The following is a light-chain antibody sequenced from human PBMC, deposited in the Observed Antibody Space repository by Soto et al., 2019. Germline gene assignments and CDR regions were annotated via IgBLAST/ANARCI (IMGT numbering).Light chain of an antibody. CDR2: EGN. Sequence: QSALTQPASVSGSPGQSITISCTVTSSDVGSYNLVSWYQQHPGKAPKLMIYEGNKRPSGVSNRFSASKSGNTASLTISGLQAEDEADYYCCSYAGPRVVFGGGTKLTVL. V-gene: IGLV2-23*01. J-gene: IGLJ2*01. CDR3: CSYAGPRVV. CDR1: SSDVGSYNL.